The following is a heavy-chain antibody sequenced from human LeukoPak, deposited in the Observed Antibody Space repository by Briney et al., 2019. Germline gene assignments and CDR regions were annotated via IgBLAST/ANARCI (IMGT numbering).Heavy chain of an antibody. J-gene: IGHJ4*02. D-gene: IGHD3-22*01. Sequence: SETLSHTCTVSGGSISSSSYYWSWIRQSPGKGLEWIGEINHSGSTNYNPSLKSRVTISVDTSKNQFSLKLSSATAADTTVYYCARRGSSGYDYWGQGTLVTVSS. CDR1: GGSISSSSYY. V-gene: IGHV4-39*07. CDR2: INHSGST. CDR3: ARRGSSGYDY.